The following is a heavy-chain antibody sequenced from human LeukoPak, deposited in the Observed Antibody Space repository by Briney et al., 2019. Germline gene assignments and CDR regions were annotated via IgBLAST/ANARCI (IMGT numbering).Heavy chain of an antibody. D-gene: IGHD3-3*01. CDR2: IKQDGSQR. J-gene: IGHJ5*02. V-gene: IGHV3-7*01. CDR1: GFTFGWHW. Sequence: GGSLRLSCAASGFTFGWHWMSWVRQAPGKGLEWVANIKQDGSQRYYVDYVKGRFTISRDNAKNSLYLQMSSLRAEDTAMSYCARDSGRGGESGYYDLWGQGTLVAVSS. CDR3: ARDSGRGGESGYYDL.